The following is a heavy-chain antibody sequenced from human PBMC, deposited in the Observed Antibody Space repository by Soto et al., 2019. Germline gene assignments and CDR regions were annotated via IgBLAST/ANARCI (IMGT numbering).Heavy chain of an antibody. D-gene: IGHD6-13*01. CDR2: ISGSGGST. Sequence: GGSLRLSCAASGFTFSSYAMSWVRQAPGKGLEWVSAISGSGGSTYYADSVKGRFTISRDNSKNTLYLQMNSLRAEDTAVYYCTKDLNSRSWFYKXFDIWGQGTMVTVSS. CDR1: GFTFSSYA. J-gene: IGHJ3*02. CDR3: TKDLNSRSWFYKXFDI. V-gene: IGHV3-23*01.